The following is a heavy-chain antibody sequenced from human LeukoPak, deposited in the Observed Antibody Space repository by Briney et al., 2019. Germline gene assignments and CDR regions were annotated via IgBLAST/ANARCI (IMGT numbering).Heavy chain of an antibody. D-gene: IGHD3-22*01. CDR2: IKQDGSEK. V-gene: IGHV3-7*01. CDR3: ARRPLNDSSGYAFDP. Sequence: GGSLRLSCAASGFTFSSYSMNWVRQAPGKGLEWVANIKQDGSEKYYVDSVKGRFTISRDNAKNSLYLQMNSLRAEDTAVYYCARRPLNDSSGYAFDPWGQGTLVTVSS. CDR1: GFTFSSYS. J-gene: IGHJ5*02.